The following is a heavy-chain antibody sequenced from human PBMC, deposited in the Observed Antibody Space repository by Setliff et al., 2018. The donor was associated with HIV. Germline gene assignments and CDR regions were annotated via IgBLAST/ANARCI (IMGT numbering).Heavy chain of an antibody. J-gene: IGHJ5*02. CDR1: GFTVNTNY. CDR2: MNGDGTT. Sequence: GGSLRLSCAASGFTVNTNYMTWVRQAPGKGLEWVSVMNGDGTTYYADSVKGRFTISRDNSINILYLHMNSLIAEDTAVYYCAKGVKWLDPWGQGTLVTVSS. CDR3: AKGVKWLDP. V-gene: IGHV3-53*01. D-gene: IGHD3-16*01.